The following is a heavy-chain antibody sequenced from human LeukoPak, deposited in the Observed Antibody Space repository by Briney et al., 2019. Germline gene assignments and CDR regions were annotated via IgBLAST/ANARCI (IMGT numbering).Heavy chain of an antibody. V-gene: IGHV4-59*01. CDR2: IYYSGST. CDR3: ARSGAPIAAAGWFDP. Sequence: SETLSLTCTVSGGSISSYYWSWIRQPPGKGLERIGYIYYSGSTNYNPSLKSRVTISVDTSKDQLSLKLSSVTAADTAVYYCARSGAPIAAAGWFDPWGQGTLVTVSS. CDR1: GGSISSYY. J-gene: IGHJ5*02. D-gene: IGHD6-13*01.